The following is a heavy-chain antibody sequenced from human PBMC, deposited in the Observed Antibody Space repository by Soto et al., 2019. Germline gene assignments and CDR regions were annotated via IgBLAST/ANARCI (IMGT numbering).Heavy chain of an antibody. CDR2: IYPGDSDT. CDR1: GYSFTSYW. CDR3: ARQYCSSTSCYDWFDP. V-gene: IGHV5-51*01. J-gene: IGHJ5*02. Sequence: GESLKISCKGSGYSFTSYWIGWVRQMPGKGLEWMGIIYPGDSDTRYSPSFQGQVTISADKPISTAYLQWSSLKASDTAMYYCARQYCSSTSCYDWFDPWGQGTLVTVSS. D-gene: IGHD2-2*01.